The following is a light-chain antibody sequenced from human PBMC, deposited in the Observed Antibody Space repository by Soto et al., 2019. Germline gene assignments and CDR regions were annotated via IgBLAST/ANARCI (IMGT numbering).Light chain of an antibody. V-gene: IGKV3-20*01. J-gene: IGKJ2*01. CDR2: GAF. Sequence: EIVLTQSPGILSLSPGERATLSCRASETVRSNSLAWYQQKPGQAPRLLIYGAFNRATGIPDRFSGSGSVTDFTLTISRLEPEDFAVYYCQQYGSSLPYTFGQGTKLEIK. CDR1: ETVRSNS. CDR3: QQYGSSLPYT.